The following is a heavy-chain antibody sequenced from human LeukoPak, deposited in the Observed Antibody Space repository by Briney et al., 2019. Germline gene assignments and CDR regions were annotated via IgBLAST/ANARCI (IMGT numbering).Heavy chain of an antibody. Sequence: GGSLKISCKGSGYSFTSYWIAWVRQMPGKGLEWMGIIYPGDSDTRYSPSFQGQVTISADKSISTAYLQWSGLKASDTAMYYCARRVGSSSWFFDYWGQGTLVTVSS. CDR1: GYSFTSYW. CDR2: IYPGDSDT. V-gene: IGHV5-51*01. D-gene: IGHD6-13*01. J-gene: IGHJ4*02. CDR3: ARRVGSSSWFFDY.